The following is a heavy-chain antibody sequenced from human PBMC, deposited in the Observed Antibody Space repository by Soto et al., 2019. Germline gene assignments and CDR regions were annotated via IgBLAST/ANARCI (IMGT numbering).Heavy chain of an antibody. J-gene: IGHJ3*02. D-gene: IGHD2-2*03. CDR3: ASGYCRSTSGVYLDAFET. Sequence: QLQLQESGPGLVKPSETLSLTCTVSGGSISSSSYYWGWIRQPPGKGLEWIGSIYYSGSTYYNPSLKSGVPLSEDTSKNQFSLRLSSVTAAAPAVYYCASGYCRSTSGVYLDAFETWGQGTMVTASS. CDR1: GGSISSSSYY. CDR2: IYYSGST. V-gene: IGHV4-39*01.